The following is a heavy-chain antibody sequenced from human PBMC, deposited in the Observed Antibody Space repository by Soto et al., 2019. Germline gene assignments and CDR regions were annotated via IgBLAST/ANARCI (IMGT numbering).Heavy chain of an antibody. CDR1: SGSISIYY. V-gene: IGHV4-59*01. CDR2: IYNSGTT. Sequence: KAPQTLSLSWILASGSISIYYWGWIRHPPGKGLEWIGYIYNSGTTNYNRSLRSRATISVDTSKNQFSLKLSSVTAADTAVYYCARGSFGNSPRFDYWGQGTLVTVSS. J-gene: IGHJ4*02. D-gene: IGHD3-3*01. CDR3: ARGSFGNSPRFDY.